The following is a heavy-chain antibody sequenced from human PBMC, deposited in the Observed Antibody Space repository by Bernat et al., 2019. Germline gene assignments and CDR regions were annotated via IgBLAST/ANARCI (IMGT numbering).Heavy chain of an antibody. J-gene: IGHJ4*02. D-gene: IGHD6-13*01. CDR3: AHIPSRSWSFDY. CDR2: IYPGDSDT. V-gene: IGHV5-51*01. CDR1: GYSFTSYW. Sequence: EVQLVQSGAEGKKPGESLKISCKGSGYSFTSYWIGWVRQMPGKGLEWMGIIYPGDSDTRYSPSFQGPVTISVDKSISNAYLQWSSLNASDTAMYYCAHIPSRSWSFDYWGQGTLVTVSS.